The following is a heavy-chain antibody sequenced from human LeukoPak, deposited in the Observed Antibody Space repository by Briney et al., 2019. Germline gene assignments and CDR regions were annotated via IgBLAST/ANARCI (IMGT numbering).Heavy chain of an antibody. CDR3: AKDMYTYGYYKA. D-gene: IGHD3-9*01. V-gene: IGHV3-23*01. CDR1: GFTFITYT. CDR2: ISGHGGP. J-gene: IGHJ5*02. Sequence: GGSLRLSCAASGFTFITYTMAWVRQAPGGGLEWVSGISGHGGPYYADSVRGRFAISRDNSKSTLYLQMNSLRAEDTAVYYCAKDMYTYGYYKAWGQGTLVTVSS.